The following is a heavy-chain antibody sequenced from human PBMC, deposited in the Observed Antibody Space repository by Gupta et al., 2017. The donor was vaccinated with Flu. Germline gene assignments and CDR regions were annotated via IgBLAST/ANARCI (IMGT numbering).Heavy chain of an antibody. D-gene: IGHD2-15*01. CDR3: ARDGACYCSGGSCYSWFDP. J-gene: IGHJ5*02. CDR2: IKSDESSA. V-gene: IGHV3-74*01. Sequence: HWVRQAPGKGLVWVSRIKSDESSASYADSVKGRFTISRDNAKNTLYLQMNSLRAEDKAVYYCARDGACYCSGGSCYSWFDPWGQGTLVTVS.